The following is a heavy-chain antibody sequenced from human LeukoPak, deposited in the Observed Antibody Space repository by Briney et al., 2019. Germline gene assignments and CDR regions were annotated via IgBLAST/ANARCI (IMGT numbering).Heavy chain of an antibody. Sequence: SETLSLTCAVSGGSISSSNWWSWVRQPPGKGLEWSGEIYHSGSTNYNPSLKSRVTISVDKSKNQFSLKLSSVTAADTAVYYCARDRGGLDIGYFDYWGQGTLVTVSS. CDR2: IYHSGST. CDR3: ARDRGGLDIGYFDY. J-gene: IGHJ4*02. D-gene: IGHD2-2*03. V-gene: IGHV4-4*02. CDR1: GGSISSSNW.